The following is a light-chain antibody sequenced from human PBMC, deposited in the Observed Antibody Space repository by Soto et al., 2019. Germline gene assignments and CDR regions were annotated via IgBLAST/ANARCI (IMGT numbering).Light chain of an antibody. J-gene: IGLJ2*01. CDR1: SSDVGGYNY. CDR3: SSYTSSSTVV. V-gene: IGLV2-14*01. Sequence: QSVLTQPASVSGSPGQSITLSCTGTSSDVGGYNYVSWYQQYPGKAPKLMIYDVSNRPSGVSNRFSGSKSGNTASLTISGLQAEDEADYYCSSYTSSSTVVFGGGTQVTVL. CDR2: DVS.